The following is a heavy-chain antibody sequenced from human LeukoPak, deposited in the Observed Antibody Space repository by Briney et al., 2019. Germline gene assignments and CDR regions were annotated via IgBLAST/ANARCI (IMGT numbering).Heavy chain of an antibody. J-gene: IGHJ4*02. CDR1: GFTFSSYW. CDR3: ARVEYSGYERVPFDY. Sequence: GGSLRLSCAASGFTFSSYWMHWVRQGPGKGLVWVSRINSDGSSTSYADSVKGRFTISRDNAKNTLYLQMNSLRAEDTAVYYCARVEYSGYERVPFDYWGQGTLVTVSS. D-gene: IGHD5-12*01. V-gene: IGHV3-74*01. CDR2: INSDGSST.